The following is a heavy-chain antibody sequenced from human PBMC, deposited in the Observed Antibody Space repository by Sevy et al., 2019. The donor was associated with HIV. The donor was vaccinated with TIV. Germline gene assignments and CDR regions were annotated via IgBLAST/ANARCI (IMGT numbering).Heavy chain of an antibody. CDR3: ARDTGKNY. D-gene: IGHD2-8*02. J-gene: IGHJ4*02. CDR2: MHSGGNT. Sequence: SETVSLTCTVSGASITTYYWSWFRQPAGKGLEWIGRMHSGGNTNYNPSLQGRVTMSLDTSKNQFSLTLDFVTAADAAVYYCARDTGKNYWGQGILVTVSS. V-gene: IGHV4-4*07. CDR1: GASITTYY.